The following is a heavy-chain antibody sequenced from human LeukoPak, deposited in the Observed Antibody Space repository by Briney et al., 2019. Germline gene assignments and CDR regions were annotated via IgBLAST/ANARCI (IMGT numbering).Heavy chain of an antibody. V-gene: IGHV1-8*01. CDR1: GYTFTSYD. Sequence: GASVKVSCKASGYTFTSYDINRVRQATGQGLEWMGWMNPNSGNTGYAQKFQGRATMTRNTSISTAYMELSSLRSEDTAVYYCARGLRGDGYNHGYWGQGTLVTVSS. J-gene: IGHJ4*02. D-gene: IGHD5-24*01. CDR3: ARGLRGDGYNHGY. CDR2: MNPNSGNT.